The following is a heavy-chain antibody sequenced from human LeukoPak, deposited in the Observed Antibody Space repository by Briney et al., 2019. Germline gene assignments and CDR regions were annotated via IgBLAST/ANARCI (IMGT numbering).Heavy chain of an antibody. Sequence: SGPTLVKPTQTLTLTCTFSGFSLSAGVGVGWIRQPPGKALEWLALIYWNDDKRYSPSLKSRLTITKDTSKNQVVLTMTNMDPVDTATYWCARFLQVATYRFDYWGQGTLVTVSS. V-gene: IGHV2-5*01. CDR3: ARFLQVATYRFDY. CDR2: IYWNDDK. J-gene: IGHJ4*02. CDR1: GFSLSAGVG. D-gene: IGHD1-1*01.